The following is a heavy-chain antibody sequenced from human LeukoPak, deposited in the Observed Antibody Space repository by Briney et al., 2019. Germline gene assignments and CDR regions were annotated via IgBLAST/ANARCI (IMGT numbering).Heavy chain of an antibody. CDR2: IYYSGST. D-gene: IGHD6-19*01. Sequence: SETLSLTCTVSGGSISSYYWSWIRQPPGKGLEWIGYIYYSGSTNYNPSLKSRVTISIDTSKNHFSLKLSSVTAADTAVYYCARGGSSGWLDYWGKGTLVTVSS. CDR3: ARGGSSGWLDY. V-gene: IGHV4-59*01. J-gene: IGHJ4*02. CDR1: GGSISSYY.